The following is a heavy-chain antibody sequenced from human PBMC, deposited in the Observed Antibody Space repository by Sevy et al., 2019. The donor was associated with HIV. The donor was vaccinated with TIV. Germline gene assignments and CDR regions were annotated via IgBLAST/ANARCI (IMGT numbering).Heavy chain of an antibody. Sequence: GGSLRLSCAASGFTFSSYAMNWVRQAPGKGLEWVSSISSSSSHIYAADSLKGRFTTSRDNAKNSQFLQMNSLRAEDTAIYYCARVAADDPDFYYYGMDVWGQGTTVTVSS. CDR1: GFTFSSYA. D-gene: IGHD6-13*01. CDR3: ARVAADDPDFYYYGMDV. CDR2: ISSSSSHI. V-gene: IGHV3-21*01. J-gene: IGHJ6*02.